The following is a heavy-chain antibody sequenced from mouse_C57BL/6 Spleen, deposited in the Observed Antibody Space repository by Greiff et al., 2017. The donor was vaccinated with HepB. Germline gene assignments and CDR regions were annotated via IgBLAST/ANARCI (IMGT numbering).Heavy chain of an antibody. CDR1: GFTFSSYG. V-gene: IGHV5-6*01. J-gene: IGHJ2*01. CDR2: ISSGGSYT. D-gene: IGHD4-1*01. CDR3: ARHWDGSHFDY. Sequence: EVQGVESGGDLVKPGGSLKLSCAASGFTFSSYGMSWVRQTPDKRLEWVATISSGGSYTYYPDSVKGRFTISRDNAKNTLYLQMSSLKSEDTAMYYCARHWDGSHFDYWGQGTTLTVSS.